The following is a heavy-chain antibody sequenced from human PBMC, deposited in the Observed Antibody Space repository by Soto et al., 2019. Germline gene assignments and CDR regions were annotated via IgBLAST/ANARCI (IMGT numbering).Heavy chain of an antibody. CDR2: IWYDGSNK. V-gene: IGHV3-33*01. CDR3: ARNYRTRALCYYDYVRGSYPDY. CDR1: GFTFSSYG. D-gene: IGHD3-16*01. J-gene: IGHJ4*02. Sequence: GGSLRLSCAASGFTFSSYGMHWVRQAPGKGLEWVAVIWYDGSNKYYADSVKGRFTISRDNSKNTLYLQMNSLRAEDTAVYYCARNYRTRALCYYDYVRGSYPDYRGQGTLVTVSS.